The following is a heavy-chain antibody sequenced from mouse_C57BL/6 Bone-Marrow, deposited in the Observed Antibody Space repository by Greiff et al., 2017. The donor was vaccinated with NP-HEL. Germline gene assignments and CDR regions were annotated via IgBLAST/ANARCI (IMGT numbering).Heavy chain of an antibody. CDR2: ISSGGSYT. V-gene: IGHV5-6*01. CDR1: GFTFSSYG. J-gene: IGHJ3*01. D-gene: IGHD2-2*01. Sequence: VQLKESGGDLVKPGGSLKLSCAASGFTFSSYGMSWVRQTPDKRLEWVATISSGGSYTYYPDSVKGRFTISRDNAKNTLYLQMSSLKSEDTAMYYCARHEGLLWLRAFAYWGQGTLVTVSA. CDR3: ARHEGLLWLRAFAY.